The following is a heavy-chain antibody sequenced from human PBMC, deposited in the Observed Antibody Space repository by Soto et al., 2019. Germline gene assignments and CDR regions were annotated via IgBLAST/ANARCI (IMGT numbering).Heavy chain of an antibody. D-gene: IGHD4-17*01. CDR3: AREDTTAVTTSYYYYYGMDV. J-gene: IGHJ6*02. CDR1: GGSISSGDYY. Sequence: PSETLSLTCTVSGGSISSGDYYWSWIRQPPGKGLEWIGYIYYSGSTYYNPSLKCRVTISVDTSKNQFSLKLSSVTAADTAVYYCAREDTTAVTTSYYYYYGMDVWGQGTTVTVS. V-gene: IGHV4-30-4*01. CDR2: IYYSGST.